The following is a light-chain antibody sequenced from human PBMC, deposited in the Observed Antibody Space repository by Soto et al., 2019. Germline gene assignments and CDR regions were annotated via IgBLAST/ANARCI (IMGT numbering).Light chain of an antibody. Sequence: DIQMTQSPSFLSASVRDRVTITCRAIQGISNYLAWYQQKPGKVPKLLIYAPSTLQSGVPSRFSGSGSGTDFSLTISSLQPEDVATYSCQKYDSAPWTFGQGTKVEIK. J-gene: IGKJ1*01. V-gene: IGKV1-27*01. CDR1: QGISNY. CDR3: QKYDSAPWT. CDR2: APS.